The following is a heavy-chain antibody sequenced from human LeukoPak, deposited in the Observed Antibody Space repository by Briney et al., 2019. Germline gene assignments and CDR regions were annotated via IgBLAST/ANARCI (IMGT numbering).Heavy chain of an antibody. CDR2: MNPNSGNT. Sequence: ASVKVSCKASGYTFTSYDINWVRQATGQGLEWMGWMNPNSGNTGYAQKFQGRVTITRNTSISTAYMELSSLRSEDTAVYYCARAGREQYYYGSGSYLRKNWFDPWGQGTLVTVSS. J-gene: IGHJ5*02. V-gene: IGHV1-8*03. CDR1: GYTFTSYD. CDR3: ARAGREQYYYGSGSYLRKNWFDP. D-gene: IGHD3-10*01.